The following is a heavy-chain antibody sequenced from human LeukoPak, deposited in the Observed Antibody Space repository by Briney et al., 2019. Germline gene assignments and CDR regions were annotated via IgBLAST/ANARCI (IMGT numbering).Heavy chain of an antibody. CDR2: ISYDGSNK. V-gene: IGHV3-30*18. J-gene: IGHJ4*02. D-gene: IGHD3-10*01. CDR1: GFTFSSYG. Sequence: GGSLRLSCAAAGFTFSSYGMHWDRQAPGKGLEWVAVISYDGSNKYYADSVKGRFTISRDNSKNTLYLQMNSLRAEDTAVYYCAKDSGLLYWGQGTLVTVSS. CDR3: AKDSGLLY.